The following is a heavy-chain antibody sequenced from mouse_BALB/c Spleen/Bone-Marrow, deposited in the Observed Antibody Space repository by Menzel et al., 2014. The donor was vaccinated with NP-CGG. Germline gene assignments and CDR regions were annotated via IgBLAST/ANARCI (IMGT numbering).Heavy chain of an antibody. J-gene: IGHJ3*01. Sequence: QVQLKESGPSLVQPSQGLSITCTVSGFSLTSYGVHWVRQSPGKGLEWLGVIWRGGSTDYNAAFMSRLSITKDNSKSQVFFKMNSLQADDTAIYYCAKNGGYDGWFAYWGQGTLVTVSA. CDR3: AKNGGYDGWFAY. V-gene: IGHV2-5-1*01. CDR1: GFSLTSYG. D-gene: IGHD2-14*01. CDR2: IWRGGST.